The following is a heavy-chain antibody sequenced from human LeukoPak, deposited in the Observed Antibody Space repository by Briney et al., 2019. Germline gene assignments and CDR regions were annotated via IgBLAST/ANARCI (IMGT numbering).Heavy chain of an antibody. CDR2: INPKSGGT. V-gene: IGHV1-2*02. J-gene: IGHJ4*02. CDR3: ARNPYDILTGFYKNPGGFDF. D-gene: IGHD3-9*01. CDR1: GYTFTGYY. Sequence: GASVKVLCKASGYTFTGYYLHWVRQAPGQGLEGMGWINPKSGGTNSAQKFQGRVTMTTDTSISTAYMEMSRLRSGDTAVYYCARNPYDILTGFYKNPGGFDFWGQGTLVTVSS.